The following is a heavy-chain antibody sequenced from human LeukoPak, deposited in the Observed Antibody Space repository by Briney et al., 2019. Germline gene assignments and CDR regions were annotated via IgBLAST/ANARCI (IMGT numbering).Heavy chain of an antibody. J-gene: IGHJ4*02. CDR2: ISPGGSTI. D-gene: IGHD6-6*01. Sequence: GGSLRLSCAASGFTFSEYYMTWIRQAPGKGLEWLSYISPGGSTIYYADSMKGRLTISRDNAKKSLDLQMNSLRAEDTAVYYCARDRESSSMSWAFDYWGQGTLVTVPS. CDR3: ARDRESSSMSWAFDY. V-gene: IGHV3-11*04. CDR1: GFTFSEYY.